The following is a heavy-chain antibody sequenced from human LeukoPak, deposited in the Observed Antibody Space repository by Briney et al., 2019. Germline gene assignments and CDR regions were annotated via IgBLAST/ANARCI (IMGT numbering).Heavy chain of an antibody. CDR2: INPNSGGT. CDR1: GYTFTGYY. CDR3: ARLCCSSTSWYNWFDP. D-gene: IGHD2-2*01. V-gene: IGHV1-2*02. Sequence: ASVKDSCKSSGYTFTGYYMHWVRQAPGQGLAWMGWINPNSGGTNYAQKFQGRVTMTRDTSISTAYMELSRLRSDDTAVYYCARLCCSSTSWYNWFDPWGQGTLVTVSS. J-gene: IGHJ5*02.